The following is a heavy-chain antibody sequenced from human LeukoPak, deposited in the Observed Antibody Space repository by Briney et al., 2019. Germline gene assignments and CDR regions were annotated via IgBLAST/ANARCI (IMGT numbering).Heavy chain of an antibody. CDR1: GGSISSGGYS. CDR2: IYHSGST. V-gene: IGHV4-30-2*01. Sequence: SETLSLTCAVSGGSISSGGYSWSWIRQPPGKGLEWIGYIYHSGSTYYNPSLKSRVTISVDRSKNQFSLKLSSVTAADTAVYYCARVLYSGSYYFDYWGQGTLVTVSS. CDR3: ARVLYSGSYYFDY. D-gene: IGHD1-26*01. J-gene: IGHJ4*02.